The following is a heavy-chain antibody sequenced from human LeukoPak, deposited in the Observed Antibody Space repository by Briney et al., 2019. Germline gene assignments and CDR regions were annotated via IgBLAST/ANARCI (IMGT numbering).Heavy chain of an antibody. V-gene: IGHV3-30*02. CDR1: GFTFSSYG. D-gene: IGHD6-19*01. CDR2: IRYDGSNK. CDR3: ARAGGIAVAGFDY. J-gene: IGHJ4*02. Sequence: PGGSLRLSCAASGFTFSSYGMHWVRQAPGKGLEWVAFIRYDGSNKYYADSVKGRFTISRDNAKNSLHLQMNSLRAEDTAVYYCARAGGIAVAGFDYWGQGTLVTVSS.